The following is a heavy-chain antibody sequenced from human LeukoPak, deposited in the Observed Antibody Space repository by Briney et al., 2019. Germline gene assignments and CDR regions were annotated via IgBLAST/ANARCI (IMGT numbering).Heavy chain of an antibody. CDR2: ISAYNGNT. D-gene: IGHD3-22*01. V-gene: IGHV1-18*01. J-gene: IGHJ4*02. CDR3: ARVGYYDSSGYYYETGSFDY. CDR1: GYTFTSYG. Sequence: GASVTVSCKASGYTFTSYGISWVRQAPGQGLEWMGWISAYNGNTNYAQKLQGRVTMTTDTSTSTAYMELRSLRSDDTAVYYCARVGYYDSSGYYYETGSFDYWGQGTLVTVSS.